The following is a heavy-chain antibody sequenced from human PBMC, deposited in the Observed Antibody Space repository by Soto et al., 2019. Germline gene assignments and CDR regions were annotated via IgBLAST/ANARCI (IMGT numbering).Heavy chain of an antibody. J-gene: IGHJ3*02. Sequence: ASETLSLTCTVSGGSISSYYWSWIRQPPGKGLEWIGYIYYSGNTNYNPSLKSRVTISVDASKNQFSLKLSSVTAADTAVYYCARDRSTSNYWGDAFDIWGRGTMVTVSS. CDR1: GGSISSYY. CDR3: ARDRSTSNYWGDAFDI. CDR2: IYYSGNT. D-gene: IGHD4-4*01. V-gene: IGHV4-59*01.